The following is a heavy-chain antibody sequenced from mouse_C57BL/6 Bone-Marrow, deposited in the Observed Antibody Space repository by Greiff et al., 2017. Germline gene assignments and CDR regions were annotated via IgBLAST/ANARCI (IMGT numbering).Heavy chain of an antibody. D-gene: IGHD4-1*01. V-gene: IGHV1-55*01. Sequence: VQLQQPGAELVQPGASVKMSCKASGYTFTSYWITWVKQRPGQGLEWIGDIYPTSGRTNYNEKFKSKAILTVDTSSNTAYMQLSSLTSEDSAVFYGARSGPLGRSFDYWGQGTTLTVSS. CDR2: IYPTSGRT. J-gene: IGHJ2*01. CDR1: GYTFTSYW. CDR3: ARSGPLGRSFDY.